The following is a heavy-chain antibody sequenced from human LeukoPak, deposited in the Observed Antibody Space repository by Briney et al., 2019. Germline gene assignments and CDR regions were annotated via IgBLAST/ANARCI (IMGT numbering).Heavy chain of an antibody. Sequence: PGGSLRLSCAASGFTFSSYNMKWVRQAPGKGLEWVSSISWRSSDIEYADSVKGRFTISRDNAKKSLYLQMINLRAEDTAVYYCARDSLWDYYDSSGYSFDYWGQGTLVTVSS. J-gene: IGHJ4*02. V-gene: IGHV3-21*01. CDR2: ISWRSSDI. D-gene: IGHD3-22*01. CDR3: ARDSLWDYYDSSGYSFDY. CDR1: GFTFSSYN.